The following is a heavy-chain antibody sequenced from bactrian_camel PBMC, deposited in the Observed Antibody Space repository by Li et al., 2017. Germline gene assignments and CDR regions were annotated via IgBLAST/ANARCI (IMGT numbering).Heavy chain of an antibody. J-gene: IGHJ4*01. CDR3: AAETSSYQCSEAVRGRSLSKGT. Sequence: DVQLVESGGGSVQAGGSLRLSCTASGSTVSKYCMGWFRQAPGKEREKVATINSIGGTTYVDSVKGRFTISHDRPTRMLYLQMDSVKSEDTGTYYCAAETSSYQCSEAVRGRSLSKGTWGRGTQVTVS. D-gene: IGHD1*01. V-gene: IGHV3S67*01. CDR1: GSTVSKYC. CDR2: INSIGGT.